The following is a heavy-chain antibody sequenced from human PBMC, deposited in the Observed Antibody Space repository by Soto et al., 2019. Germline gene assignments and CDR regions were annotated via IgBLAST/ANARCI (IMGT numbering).Heavy chain of an antibody. Sequence: QITLKESGPTLVKPTQTLTLTCTFSGFSLSTSGVGVGWIRQPPGKALEWLALIYWDDDKRHSPSLKSRLTINKDPSKHQVVLTITNMDPVDTATSYCAHNPSGDYDAYWGQGTLVTVSS. D-gene: IGHD4-17*01. J-gene: IGHJ4*02. CDR1: GFSLSTSGVG. CDR3: AHNPSGDYDAY. CDR2: IYWDDDK. V-gene: IGHV2-5*02.